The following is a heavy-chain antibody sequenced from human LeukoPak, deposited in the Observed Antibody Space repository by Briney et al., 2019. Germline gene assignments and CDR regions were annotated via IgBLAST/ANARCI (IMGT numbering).Heavy chain of an antibody. Sequence: ASVTVSCKASGYTFTSYDINWVRQAPGQGLEWMGWMNPNSGNTGYAQKFQGRVTITRNTSISTAYMELSSLRSEDTAVYYCARQKQWLVDFDYWGQGTLVTVSS. CDR2: MNPNSGNT. CDR1: GYTFTSYD. CDR3: ARQKQWLVDFDY. D-gene: IGHD6-19*01. J-gene: IGHJ4*02. V-gene: IGHV1-8*01.